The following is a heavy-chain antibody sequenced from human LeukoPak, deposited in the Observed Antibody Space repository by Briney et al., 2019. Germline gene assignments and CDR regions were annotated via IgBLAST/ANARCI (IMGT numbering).Heavy chain of an antibody. D-gene: IGHD2-21*02. CDR1: GGSISSSSYY. CDR3: ARRVVVTAAFDY. Sequence: PSETLSLTCTASGGSISSSSYYWGWIRQPPGKGLEWIGSIYYSGSPYYNPSLKSRLTISVDTSRNQFSLKLTSVTATDTAVYYCARRVVVTAAFDYWGQGTPVTVSS. CDR2: IYYSGSP. J-gene: IGHJ4*02. V-gene: IGHV4-39*01.